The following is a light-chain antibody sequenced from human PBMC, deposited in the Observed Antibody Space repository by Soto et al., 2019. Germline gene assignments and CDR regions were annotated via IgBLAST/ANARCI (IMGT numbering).Light chain of an antibody. CDR3: QQLNSYPIT. CDR1: QSISSW. V-gene: IGKV1-5*01. J-gene: IGKJ5*01. CDR2: DAS. Sequence: DIQMTQSPSTLSASVGDRVTITCRASQSISSWLAWYQQKPGKAPKLLIYDASTLESGVPSRFSGSGSGTEFTLTISSLQPEDFATYYCQQLNSYPITFGQGTRLEIK.